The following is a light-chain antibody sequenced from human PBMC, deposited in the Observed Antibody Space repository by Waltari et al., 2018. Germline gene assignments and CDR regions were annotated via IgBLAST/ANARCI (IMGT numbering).Light chain of an antibody. CDR2: GAS. J-gene: IGKJ4*01. CDR1: QNIDAS. Sequence: EIVMTQSPDTLSVSPGQRVTLSCRASQNIDASLAWHQQRPGQAPRVLISGASYRVTGIPYRFSGGGSGTEFTLTISSLQSEDVAIYYCQQFHTWPLTFGGGTKVEIK. V-gene: IGKV3-15*01. CDR3: QQFHTWPLT.